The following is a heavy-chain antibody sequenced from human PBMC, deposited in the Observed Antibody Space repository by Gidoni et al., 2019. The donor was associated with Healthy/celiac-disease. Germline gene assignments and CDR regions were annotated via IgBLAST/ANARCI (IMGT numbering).Heavy chain of an antibody. CDR2: INHSGST. V-gene: IGHV4-34*01. CDR3: ARVWGGCSSTSCQMGFRYFDY. J-gene: IGHJ4*02. D-gene: IGHD2-2*01. CDR1: GGSFSGYY. Sequence: QVQLQQWGAGLLKPSETLSLTCAVYGGSFSGYYLSWIRQPPGKGLEWIREINHSGSTNYNPSLKSRVTISVDTSKNQFSLKLSSVTAADTAVYYCARVWGGCSSTSCQMGFRYFDYWGQGTLVTVSS.